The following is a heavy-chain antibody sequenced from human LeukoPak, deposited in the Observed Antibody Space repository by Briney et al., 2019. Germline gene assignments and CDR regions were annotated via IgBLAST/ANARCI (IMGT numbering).Heavy chain of an antibody. V-gene: IGHV1-46*01. CDR3: ARSGSSSFSYYFDY. CDR2: INPLDGST. CDR1: GYFFTDYY. Sequence: ASEKVSCKASGYFFTDYYMHWVRQAPGQGIEWMGIINPLDGSTTYAQKFPDRVTMTRDTSTSTVYMELSSLRSEDTAVYYCARSGSSSFSYYFDYWGQGALVTVSS. D-gene: IGHD6-6*01. J-gene: IGHJ4*02.